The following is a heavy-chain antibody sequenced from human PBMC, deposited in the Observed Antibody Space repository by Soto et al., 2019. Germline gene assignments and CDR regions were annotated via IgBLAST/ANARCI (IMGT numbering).Heavy chain of an antibody. Sequence: ASETLSLTCAVSGASISSGNWWSWVRQSPGKGLEWTGALYHSGSTNHNPSLKSRVIISVDKSRNQFSLKLSSVTATDTAVYFCASHRGNTFGSYDDWGQGTQVTVSS. CDR2: LYHSGST. D-gene: IGHD3-16*01. V-gene: IGHV4-4*02. J-gene: IGHJ4*01. CDR1: GASISSGNW. CDR3: ASHRGNTFGSYDD.